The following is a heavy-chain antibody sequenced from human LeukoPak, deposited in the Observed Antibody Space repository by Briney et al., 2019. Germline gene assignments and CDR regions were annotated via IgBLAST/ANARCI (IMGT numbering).Heavy chain of an antibody. D-gene: IGHD4-11*01. CDR3: ARMTTVTYAYYGMDV. Sequence: PGGSLRLSCAASGFTFSSYEVNWVRQAPGKGLEWVSYISSSGSTMYYADSVKGRFTVSRDNAKNSLFLQMNSLRAEDTAVYYCARMTTVTYAYYGMDVWGQGTTVTVSS. V-gene: IGHV3-48*03. CDR2: ISSSGSTM. CDR1: GFTFSSYE. J-gene: IGHJ6*02.